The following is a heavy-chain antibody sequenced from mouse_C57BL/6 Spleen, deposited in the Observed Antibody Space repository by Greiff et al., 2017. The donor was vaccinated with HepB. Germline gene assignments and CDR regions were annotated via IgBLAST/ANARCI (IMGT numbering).Heavy chain of an antibody. J-gene: IGHJ4*01. Sequence: EVQVVESGGGLVKPGGSLKLSCAASGFTFSDYGMHWVRQAPEKGLEWVAYISSGSSTIYYAETVKGRFTISRDNAKNTLFLQMTSLRSEDTATYYCARRGYYGNYEGDAMDYWGQGTSVTVSS. CDR1: GFTFSDYG. V-gene: IGHV5-17*01. CDR2: ISSGSSTI. CDR3: ARRGYYGNYEGDAMDY. D-gene: IGHD2-1*01.